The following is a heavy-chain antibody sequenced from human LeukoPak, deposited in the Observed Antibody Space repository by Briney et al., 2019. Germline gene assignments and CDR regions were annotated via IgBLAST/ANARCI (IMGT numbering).Heavy chain of an antibody. V-gene: IGHV4-4*02. CDR1: GGSISTNNW. J-gene: IGHJ4*02. Sequence: PSETLSLTCAVSGGSISTNNWWTWVRQPPGKGLEWIGEIHHSGSTDYNPSLKSRVTISVDMSKNEFSLRLNSVTAADTAMYYCAKSGGYGLIDYWGQGTLVTVSS. CDR3: AKSGGYGLIDY. CDR2: IHHSGST. D-gene: IGHD1-26*01.